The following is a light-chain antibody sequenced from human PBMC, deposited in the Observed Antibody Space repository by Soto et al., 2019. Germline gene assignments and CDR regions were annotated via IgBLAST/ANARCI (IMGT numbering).Light chain of an antibody. Sequence: QSALTQPASVSGSPGQSITISCTGTSSDVGGYNYVSWYQQHPGKAPKLMIYEVSNRPSGASNRFSGSKSANTASLTISGLQAEDEADYYCSSYTSSTYWVFGGGTKLTVL. J-gene: IGLJ3*02. CDR3: SSYTSSTYWV. V-gene: IGLV2-14*01. CDR2: EVS. CDR1: SSDVGGYNY.